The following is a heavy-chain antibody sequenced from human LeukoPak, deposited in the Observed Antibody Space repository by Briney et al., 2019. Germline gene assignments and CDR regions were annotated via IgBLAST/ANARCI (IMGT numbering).Heavy chain of an antibody. V-gene: IGHV3-30*18. Sequence: PGRSLRLSCAASGFTFSSYGMHWIRQAPGKGLEWVAVISNDGSNKYFAESVKGRFTISRDNSKNTLNLQMNSLRAEDTAVYYCAKERLIGWCHFDYWGQGTLVIVSS. D-gene: IGHD6-19*01. CDR2: ISNDGSNK. CDR1: GFTFSSYG. J-gene: IGHJ4*02. CDR3: AKERLIGWCHFDY.